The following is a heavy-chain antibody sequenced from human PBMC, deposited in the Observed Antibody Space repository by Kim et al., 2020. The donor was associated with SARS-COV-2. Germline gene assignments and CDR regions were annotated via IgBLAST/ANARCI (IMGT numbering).Heavy chain of an antibody. Sequence: SETLSLTCAVYGGSFSGYYWSWIRQPPGKGLEWIGEINHSGSTNYNPSLKSRVTISVDTSKNQFSLKLSSVTAADTAVYYCARVVFTMVRGVIITSYYYYYMDVWGKGTTVTVSS. V-gene: IGHV4-34*01. CDR1: GGSFSGYY. CDR2: INHSGST. D-gene: IGHD3-10*01. CDR3: ARVVFTMVRGVIITSYYYYYMDV. J-gene: IGHJ6*03.